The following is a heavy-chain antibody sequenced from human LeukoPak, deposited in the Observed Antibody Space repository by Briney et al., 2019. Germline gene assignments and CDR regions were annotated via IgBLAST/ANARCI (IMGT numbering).Heavy chain of an antibody. CDR2: ISGSGGTT. CDR1: GFTFSSYG. CDR3: GKGPPYVLANSFHN. J-gene: IGHJ3*02. V-gene: IGHV3-23*01. D-gene: IGHD3-16*01. Sequence: HTGGSLRLSCAASGFTFSSYGMSWVRQAPGKGLEWVSSISGSGGTTYYADSVKGRFTISRDNSKNTLYLQMNSLRADDTAVYSRGKGPPYVLANSFHNWGQGTMGTLS.